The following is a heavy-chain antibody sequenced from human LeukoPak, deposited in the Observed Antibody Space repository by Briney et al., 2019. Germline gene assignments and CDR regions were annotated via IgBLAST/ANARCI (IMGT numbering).Heavy chain of an antibody. D-gene: IGHD3-3*01. CDR1: GDSISSYY. V-gene: IGHV4-4*07. J-gene: IGHJ4*02. Sequence: SETLSLTCTVSGDSISSYYWSWIRQPAGKGLEWIGRIYTSGSTNYNPSLKSRVTMSVDTSKNQFSLKLNSVTAADTAVYYCAREDYDFWSGVFDYWGQGTLVTVSS. CDR2: IYTSGST. CDR3: AREDYDFWSGVFDY.